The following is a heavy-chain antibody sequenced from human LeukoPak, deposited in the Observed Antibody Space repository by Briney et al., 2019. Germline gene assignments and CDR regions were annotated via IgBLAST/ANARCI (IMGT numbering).Heavy chain of an antibody. J-gene: IGHJ5*02. CDR1: GYTFTNYG. CDR3: ARGGTRYYDGSGYSNYWFDP. Sequence: ASVKVSCKASGYTFTNYGIIWVRQAPGQGLEWMAWINTYNGNTGYAQKLQGRVSVTTDTSTSTAYMELRSLRSDDTAVYYCARGGTRYYDGSGYSNYWFDPWGQGTLVTVSS. D-gene: IGHD3-22*01. CDR2: INTYNGNT. V-gene: IGHV1-18*01.